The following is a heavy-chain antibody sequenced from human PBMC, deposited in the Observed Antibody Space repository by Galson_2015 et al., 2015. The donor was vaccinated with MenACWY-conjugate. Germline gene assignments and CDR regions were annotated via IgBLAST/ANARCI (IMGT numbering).Heavy chain of an antibody. Sequence: SLRLSCAASGFTFSSYGMHWVRQAPGKGLGWVAVISYDGSNKYYADSVKGRFTISRDNSKNTLYLQMNSLRAEDTAVYYCAKGGLWYSSGWYSNYYYYGMDVWGQGTTVTVSS. CDR2: ISYDGSNK. J-gene: IGHJ6*02. CDR3: AKGGLWYSSGWYSNYYYYGMDV. V-gene: IGHV3-30*18. CDR1: GFTFSSYG. D-gene: IGHD6-19*01.